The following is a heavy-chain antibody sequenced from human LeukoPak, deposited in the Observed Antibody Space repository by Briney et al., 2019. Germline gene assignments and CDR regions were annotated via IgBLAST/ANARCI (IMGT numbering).Heavy chain of an antibody. CDR2: IYWNDDK. J-gene: IGHJ4*02. D-gene: IGHD6-19*01. V-gene: IGHV2-5*01. CDR3: AHRWAVAPTFDY. CDR1: GFSLSTSGVG. Sequence: ESGPTLVKPTQTLTLTCTFSGFSLSTSGVGVGWIRQPPGKALEWLVLIYWNDDKRYSPSLKGRLTITKDTSKNQVVLTMTNMDPVDTATYYCAHRWAVAPTFDYWGQGILVTVSS.